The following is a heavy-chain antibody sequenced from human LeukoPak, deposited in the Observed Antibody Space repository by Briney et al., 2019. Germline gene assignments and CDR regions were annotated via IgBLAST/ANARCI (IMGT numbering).Heavy chain of an antibody. Sequence: GGSLRLSCAASGFTFSSYAMSWVRQAPGKGLEWVSAISDSGGSTYYADSVKGRFTISRDNSKNTLYLQMNSLRAEDTAVYYCAKDLAVDTAMVLFDYWGQGTLVTVSS. CDR2: ISDSGGST. CDR1: GFTFSSYA. V-gene: IGHV3-23*01. J-gene: IGHJ4*02. CDR3: AKDLAVDTAMVLFDY. D-gene: IGHD5-18*01.